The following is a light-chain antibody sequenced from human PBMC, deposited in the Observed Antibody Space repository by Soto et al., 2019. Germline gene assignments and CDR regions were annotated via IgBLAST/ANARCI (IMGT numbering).Light chain of an antibody. CDR2: NDD. J-gene: IGLJ2*01. Sequence: QSVLTQPPSVSAAPGQKVTISCSGSSSNIETNPVSWYRHLPGTVPKLLIHNDDKRPSGIPDRISGSKSGTSATLGITGLQTGDEADYYCGTWDASLSAGVFGGGTKVTVL. V-gene: IGLV1-51*01. CDR1: SSNIETNP. CDR3: GTWDASLSAGV.